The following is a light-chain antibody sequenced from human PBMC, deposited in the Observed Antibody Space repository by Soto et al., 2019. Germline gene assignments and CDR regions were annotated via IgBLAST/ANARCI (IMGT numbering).Light chain of an antibody. J-gene: IGKJ2*01. CDR2: GAS. CDR1: QSVSSTY. Sequence: EIELTQSPGTLSLSPGDRVTLSCRASQSVSSTYLAWYQQKPGQPPRLLISGASIKATGIPDSCSGGGSGTAYSITISRLQPADFAVYYCQQFGSSALYTFGQGTKLEIK. V-gene: IGKV3-20*01. CDR3: QQFGSSALYT.